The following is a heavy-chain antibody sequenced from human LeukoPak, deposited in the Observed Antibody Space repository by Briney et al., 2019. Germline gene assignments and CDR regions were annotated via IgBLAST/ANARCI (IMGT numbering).Heavy chain of an antibody. CDR3: ARPRVPAAEGDAFDI. CDR1: GASVISSNYC. V-gene: IGHV4-39*01. CDR2: MFYSGTT. J-gene: IGHJ3*02. Sequence: PSETLSLTCTVSGASVISSNYCWGWVRQPPGKGLEWIGSMFYSGTTYTNPSLKSRVTISVDTSKNQFSLKLSSVTAADTAVYYCARPRVPAAEGDAFDIWGQGTMVTVSS. D-gene: IGHD2-2*01.